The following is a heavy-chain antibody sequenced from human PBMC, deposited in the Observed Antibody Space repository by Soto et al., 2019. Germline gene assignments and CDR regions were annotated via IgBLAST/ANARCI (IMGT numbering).Heavy chain of an antibody. CDR1: GGSLSNFG. CDR2: IIPVFGTP. D-gene: IGHD3-22*01. J-gene: IGHJ6*02. V-gene: IGHV1-69*12. CDR3: ARGDATKIVVTTYYAMDV. Sequence: QVQLVQSGAEVKKPGSSVKVSCTASGGSLSNFGISWVRQAPGQGLEWMGAIIPVFGTPNYAQKFQDRVTINADESTTTVDMEVRSLTSDDTAVYYCARGDATKIVVTTYYAMDVWGQGTTVTVSS.